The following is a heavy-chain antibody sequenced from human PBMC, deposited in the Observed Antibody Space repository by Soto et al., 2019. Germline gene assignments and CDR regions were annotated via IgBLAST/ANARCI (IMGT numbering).Heavy chain of an antibody. J-gene: IGHJ6*02. Sequence: SETLSLTCTVSGGSTSSGGFYCSWIRQHPGNGLEWIGYIYYSGISYYNPSLKSRVSISLDTSRNQFSMTLNSVTAADTAVYYCARNGYTYGMDVWGQGATVTVSS. V-gene: IGHV4-31*03. D-gene: IGHD5-18*01. CDR3: ARNGYTYGMDV. CDR2: IYYSGIS. CDR1: GGSTSSGGFY.